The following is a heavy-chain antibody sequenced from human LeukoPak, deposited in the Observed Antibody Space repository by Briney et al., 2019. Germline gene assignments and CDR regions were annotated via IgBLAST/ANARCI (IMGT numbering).Heavy chain of an antibody. CDR1: GGTFSSYA. J-gene: IGHJ5*02. D-gene: IGHD2-21*02. CDR2: IIPIFGTA. V-gene: IGHV1-69*05. CDR3: ASEVVTAIRRGYNWFDP. Sequence: SVKVSCKASGGTFSSYAISWVRQAPGQGLEWMGGIIPIFGTANYAQKFQGRVTITTDESTSTAYMELSSLRSEDTAVYYCASEVVTAIRRGYNWFDPWGQGTLVTVSS.